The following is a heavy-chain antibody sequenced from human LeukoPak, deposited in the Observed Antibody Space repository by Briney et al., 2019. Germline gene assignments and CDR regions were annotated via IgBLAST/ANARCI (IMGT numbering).Heavy chain of an antibody. J-gene: IGHJ5*02. CDR2: INHSGST. CDR3: ARECIVPENWFDP. CDR1: GGSFSGYY. Sequence: PSETLSLTCAVYGGSFSGYYWSWIRQPPGKGLEWIGEINHSGSTNYNPSLKSRVTISVDTSKNQFSLKLSSVTAADTAVYYCARECIVPENWFDPWGQGTLVTVSS. D-gene: IGHD2-2*01. V-gene: IGHV4-34*01.